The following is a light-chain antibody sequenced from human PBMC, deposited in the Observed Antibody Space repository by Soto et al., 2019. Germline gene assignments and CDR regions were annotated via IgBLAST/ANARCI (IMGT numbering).Light chain of an antibody. CDR3: AGWDYSLSGYV. Sequence: QSVLTQPPSASGTPGQRVTISCSGRSSNIGSNFVYWYQHLPGTAPKLVIYRNSQRPSGVPDRFSGSKSGTSASLAISGLQSEDEADYYCAGWDYSLSGYVFGPGTKLTVL. CDR1: SSNIGSNF. V-gene: IGLV1-47*01. J-gene: IGLJ1*01. CDR2: RNS.